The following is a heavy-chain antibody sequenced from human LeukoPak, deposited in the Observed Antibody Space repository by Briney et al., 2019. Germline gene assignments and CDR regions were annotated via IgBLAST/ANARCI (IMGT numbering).Heavy chain of an antibody. D-gene: IGHD6-13*01. CDR3: AYGSSWELPTRVWWYDY. V-gene: IGHV3-21*01. J-gene: IGHJ4*02. CDR2: ISSSSSYI. Sequence: PGGSLRLSCAASGFTFSSYSMNWVRQAPGKGLEWVSSISSSSSYIYYADSVKGRFTISRDNAKNSLYLQMNSLRAEDTAVYYCAYGSSWELPTRVWWYDYWGQGTLVTVSS. CDR1: GFTFSSYS.